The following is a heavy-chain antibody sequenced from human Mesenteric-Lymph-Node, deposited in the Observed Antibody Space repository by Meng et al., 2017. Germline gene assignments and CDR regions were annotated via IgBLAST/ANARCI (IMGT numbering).Heavy chain of an antibody. CDR2: IYYSGST. V-gene: IGHV4-39*07. CDR3: ARAGKYYDFWSGENPNLNWFDP. Sequence: SETLSLTCTVSGGSISSSSYYWGWIRQPPGKGLEWIGSIYYSGSTYYNPSLESRVTISVDTSKNQFSLKVNSVIAADTAVYYCARAGKYYDFWSGENPNLNWFDPWGQGTLVTVSS. J-gene: IGHJ5*02. D-gene: IGHD3-3*01. CDR1: GGSISSSSYY.